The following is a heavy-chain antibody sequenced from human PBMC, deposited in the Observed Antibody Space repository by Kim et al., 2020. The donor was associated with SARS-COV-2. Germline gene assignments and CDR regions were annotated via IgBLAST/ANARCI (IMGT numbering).Heavy chain of an antibody. CDR2: INHSGST. V-gene: IGHV4-34*01. Sequence: SETLSLTCAVYGGSFSGYYWSWIRQPPGKGLEWIGEINHSGSTNYNPSLKSRVTISVDTSKNQFSLKLSSVTAADTAVYYCARQFYDILTGYLLIDYWGQGTLVTVSS. CDR1: GGSFSGYY. J-gene: IGHJ4*02. CDR3: ARQFYDILTGYLLIDY. D-gene: IGHD3-9*01.